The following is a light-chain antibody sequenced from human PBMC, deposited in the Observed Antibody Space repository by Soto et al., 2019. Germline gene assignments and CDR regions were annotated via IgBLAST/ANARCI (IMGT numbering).Light chain of an antibody. Sequence: QSALTQPPSASGSPGQSVTISCTGTSSDVGGYNYVSWYQQHPGKAPKLMIYEVSKRPSGVPDRFSGSKSGNTASLTVSGLQSEDEADYYCETWDSNPHVVFGGGTKLTVL. V-gene: IGLV2-8*01. J-gene: IGLJ2*01. CDR1: SSDVGGYNY. CDR2: EVS. CDR3: ETWDSNPHVV.